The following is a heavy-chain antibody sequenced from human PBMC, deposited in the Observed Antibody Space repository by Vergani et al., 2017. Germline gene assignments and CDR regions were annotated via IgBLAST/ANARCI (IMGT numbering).Heavy chain of an antibody. D-gene: IGHD3-22*01. CDR1: GFTFSSYG. Sequence: QVQLVESGGGVVQPGRSLRLSCAASGFTFSSYGMHWVRQAPGKGLEWVAVISYDGSNKYYADSVKGRFTISRDNSKNTLDLQMNSLRAEDTAVYYCAKERKRAYYYDSSGYYYPYYFDYWGQGTLVTVSS. CDR3: AKERKRAYYYDSSGYYYPYYFDY. J-gene: IGHJ4*02. CDR2: ISYDGSNK. V-gene: IGHV3-30*18.